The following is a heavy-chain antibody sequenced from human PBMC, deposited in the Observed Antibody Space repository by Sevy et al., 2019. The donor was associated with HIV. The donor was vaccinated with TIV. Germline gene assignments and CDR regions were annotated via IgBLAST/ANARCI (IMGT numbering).Heavy chain of an antibody. V-gene: IGHV3-9*01. J-gene: IGHJ5*02. CDR3: AKDMRRVLAAVTGWFDP. Sequence: GGSLRLSCAASGFTFDDYAMHWVRQAPGKGLEWVSGISWNGGSIGYADSVKGRFTISRDNAKNSLYLQMNSLRAEDTAWGYCAKDMRRVLAAVTGWFDPWGQGTLVTVSS. CDR2: ISWNGGSI. CDR1: GFTFDDYA. D-gene: IGHD3-3*02.